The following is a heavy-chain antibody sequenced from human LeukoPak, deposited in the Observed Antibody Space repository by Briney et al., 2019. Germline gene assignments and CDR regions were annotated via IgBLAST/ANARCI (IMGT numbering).Heavy chain of an antibody. CDR2: ISWNSGSI. Sequence: GRSLRLSCAASGFTFDDYAMHWVRQAPGKGLEWVSGISWNSGSIGYADSVKGRFTISRDNAKNSLYLQMNSLRAEDMALYYCAKATAEADLDFDYWGQGTLVTVSS. V-gene: IGHV3-9*03. D-gene: IGHD6-19*01. CDR1: GFTFDDYA. J-gene: IGHJ4*02. CDR3: AKATAEADLDFDY.